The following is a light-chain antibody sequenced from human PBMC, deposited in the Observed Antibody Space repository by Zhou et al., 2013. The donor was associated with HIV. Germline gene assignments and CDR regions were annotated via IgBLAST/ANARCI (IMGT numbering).Light chain of an antibody. J-gene: IGKJ2*04. CDR1: QSVSNF. CDR2: GAS. Sequence: EIVLTQSPATLSLSPGERATLSCRASQSVSNFLVWYQQKPGQAPRLLIYGASRRASGIPDRFSGSGSETDFTLTISRLEPEDFAVYYCQQGSFGQGTKLEIK. CDR3: QQGS. V-gene: IGKV3-20*01.